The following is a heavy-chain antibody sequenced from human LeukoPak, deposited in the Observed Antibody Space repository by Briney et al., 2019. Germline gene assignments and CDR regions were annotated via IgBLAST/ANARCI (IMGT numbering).Heavy chain of an antibody. Sequence: PSQTLSLTCTVSGGSISSGDHYWSWLRQPPGKGLEWIGYIYYTGSTSYKPSLKNRVIILVDTSKNQFSLKLSSVTAADTAVYYCARGPNYVWGSYQYFDYWGQGTLVTVSS. V-gene: IGHV4-30-4*01. CDR2: IYYTGST. J-gene: IGHJ4*02. CDR1: GGSISSGDHY. CDR3: ARGPNYVWGSYQYFDY. D-gene: IGHD3-16*02.